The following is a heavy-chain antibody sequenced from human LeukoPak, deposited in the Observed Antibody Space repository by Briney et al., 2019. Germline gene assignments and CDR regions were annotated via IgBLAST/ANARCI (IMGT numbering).Heavy chain of an antibody. V-gene: IGHV3-11*01. CDR3: AKERGSSWYSIDY. D-gene: IGHD6-13*01. CDR2: ISSSGSTI. J-gene: IGHJ4*02. CDR1: GFTYRDYY. Sequence: GGSLTLSCAASGFTYRDYYMSWIRQAPGKGLEWVSYISSSGSTIYYADSAKGRFTISRDNAKNSLFLQMNSLRAEDTAVYYCAKERGSSWYSIDYWGQGTLVTVSS.